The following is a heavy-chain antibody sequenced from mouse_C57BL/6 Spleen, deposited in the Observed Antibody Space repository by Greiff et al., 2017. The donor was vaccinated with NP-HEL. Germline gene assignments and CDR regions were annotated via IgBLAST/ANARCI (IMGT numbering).Heavy chain of an antibody. V-gene: IGHV1-50*01. CDR2: IDPSDSHT. CDR3: ARRMVTRGFDY. D-gene: IGHD2-2*01. CDR1: GYTFTSYW. J-gene: IGHJ2*01. Sequence: QVQLQQPGAELVKPGASVKLSCKASGYTFTSYWMQWVKQRPGQGLAWIGEIDPSDSHTNYNQKFKGKATLTVDTSSSTAYMQLSSLTSEDTAVYYCARRMVTRGFDYWGQGTTLTVSS.